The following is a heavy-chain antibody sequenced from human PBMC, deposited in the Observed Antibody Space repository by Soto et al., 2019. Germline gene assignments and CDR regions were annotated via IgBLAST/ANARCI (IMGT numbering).Heavy chain of an antibody. CDR3: AKKFSYRSGTYLNYFDY. V-gene: IGHV3-23*01. J-gene: IGHJ4*02. CDR2: INYSGGST. Sequence: EVQLLESGGGLVQPGGSLRLSCAASGFTFSNYAITWLRQAPGKGLEWVSTINYSGGSTYYADSVKGRFTVSRDNSKNTRYLPMNSLRPEDTAVYYCAKKFSYRSGTYLNYFDYWGQGTLFTVSS. D-gene: IGHD3-10*01. CDR1: GFTFSNYA.